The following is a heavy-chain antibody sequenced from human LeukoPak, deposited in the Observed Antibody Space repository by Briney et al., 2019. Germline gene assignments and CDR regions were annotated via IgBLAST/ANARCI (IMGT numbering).Heavy chain of an antibody. D-gene: IGHD7-27*01. Sequence: GGSLRLSCAASGFTFSSYGMHWVRQAPGKGLEWVAVISYDGSNKYYADSVKGRFTISRDNSKNTLYLQMNSLRAEDTAVYYCAKPRETGGYFFDYWGQGTLVTVSS. V-gene: IGHV3-30*18. J-gene: IGHJ4*02. CDR3: AKPRETGGYFFDY. CDR1: GFTFSSYG. CDR2: ISYDGSNK.